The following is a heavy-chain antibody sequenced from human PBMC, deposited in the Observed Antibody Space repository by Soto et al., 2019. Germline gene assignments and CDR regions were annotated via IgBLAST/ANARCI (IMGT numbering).Heavy chain of an antibody. CDR3: ARYSTIFGVVFDY. V-gene: IGHV3-11*01. CDR2: ISSSGSTI. Sequence: GGSLRLSCAASGFTFSDYYMSWIRQASGKGLEWVSYISSSGSTIYYADSVKGRFTISRDNAKNSLYLQMNSLRAEDTAVYYCARYSTIFGVVFDYWGQGTLVTVSS. CDR1: GFTFSDYY. D-gene: IGHD3-3*01. J-gene: IGHJ4*02.